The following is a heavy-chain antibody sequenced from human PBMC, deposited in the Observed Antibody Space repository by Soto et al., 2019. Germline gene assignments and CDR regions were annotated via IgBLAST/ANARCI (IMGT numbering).Heavy chain of an antibody. V-gene: IGHV3-15*01. Sequence: GGSLRLSCGASGFPFSNAWMSWVRQAPGKGLEWVGRIKTRSDGGTTDYAAPVRGRFTISRDDSKNMLYLQMNSLRAEDTAVYYCAREEGITMIVVPAFGYWGQGTLVTVSS. CDR1: GFPFSNAW. J-gene: IGHJ4*02. CDR3: AREEGITMIVVPAFGY. D-gene: IGHD3-22*01. CDR2: IKTRSDGGTT.